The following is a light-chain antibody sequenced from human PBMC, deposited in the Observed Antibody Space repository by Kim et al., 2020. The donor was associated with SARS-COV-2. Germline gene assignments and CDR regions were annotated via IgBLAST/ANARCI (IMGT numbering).Light chain of an antibody. CDR1: SSNIGRNT. CDR3: AAWDDSLNVVV. J-gene: IGLJ2*01. CDR2: TNN. Sequence: QSVLTQPPSASGTPGQRVTISCSGSSSNIGRNTVNWYQQLPGTAPKLLIYTNNQRPSGVPDRFSGSKSGTSASLAISGLQSEDEADYYCAAWDDSLNVVVFGGGTQLTVL. V-gene: IGLV1-44*01.